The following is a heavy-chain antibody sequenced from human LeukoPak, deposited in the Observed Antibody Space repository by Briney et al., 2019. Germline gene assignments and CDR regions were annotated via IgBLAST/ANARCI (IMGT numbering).Heavy chain of an antibody. D-gene: IGHD3-3*01. V-gene: IGHV3-23*01. CDR3: ARDEGVIFGVVDY. J-gene: IGHJ4*02. CDR2: ISGSGGST. CDR1: GFTFSNYA. Sequence: GGSLRLSCTASGFTFSNYAMSWVRQAPGKGLEWVSSISGSGGSTYYADSVKGRFTISRDNAKNSLYLQMNSLRAEDTAVYYCARDEGVIFGVVDYWGQGTLVTVSS.